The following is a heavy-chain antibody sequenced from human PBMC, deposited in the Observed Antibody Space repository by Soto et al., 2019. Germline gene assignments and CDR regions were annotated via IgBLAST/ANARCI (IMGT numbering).Heavy chain of an antibody. CDR2: ISAYNGDT. CDR1: GYTFTSYG. CDR3: VRDPDGHIDFDY. J-gene: IGHJ4*02. Sequence: QVQLVQSGAEVKEPGASVKISCKASGYTFTSYGISWVRQAPGQGLEWMSWISAYNGDTNYAQKVQGRVTMTTDTSTSTAFMGLRGLRFDDPAVYYCVRDPDGHIDFDYWGQGTLVTVSS. V-gene: IGHV1-18*01.